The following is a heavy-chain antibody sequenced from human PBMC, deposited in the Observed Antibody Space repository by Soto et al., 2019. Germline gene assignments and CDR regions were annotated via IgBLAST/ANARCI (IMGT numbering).Heavy chain of an antibody. CDR3: ARGYYTSWYWFDR. Sequence: QVQLQESGPGLVKPSETLSLTCTVSVSGGSVSTGVHYWSWIRQPPGKGLEWIGYIYYSGSTNYTPFLKSRVTISVDTFKNQFSLKLTSVTAADTAVYYCARGYYTSWYWFDRWGRGTLVTVSS. CDR1: GGSVSTGVHY. V-gene: IGHV4-61*08. D-gene: IGHD6-13*01. J-gene: IGHJ2*01. CDR2: IYYSGST.